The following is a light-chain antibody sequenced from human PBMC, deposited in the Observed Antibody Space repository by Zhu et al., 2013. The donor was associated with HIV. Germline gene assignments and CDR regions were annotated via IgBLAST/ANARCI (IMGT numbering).Light chain of an antibody. V-gene: IGLV1-44*01. CDR3: SSYTINTLQV. Sequence: QSVLTQPPLSVWGPPGQRVTISCSGGSSNIGSNTVNWYQQLPGTAPQNSSLYSNNQRPSGVPDRFSGSKSGTSASLAISGLQSEDEAHYYCSSYTINTLQVFGGGTKVTV. CDR2: SNN. CDR1: SSNIGSNT. J-gene: IGLJ3*02.